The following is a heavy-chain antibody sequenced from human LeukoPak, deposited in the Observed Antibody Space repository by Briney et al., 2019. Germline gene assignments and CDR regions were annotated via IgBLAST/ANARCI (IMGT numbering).Heavy chain of an antibody. Sequence: SQTLSLTCAVSGGSISSGGYSWSWIRQPPGKGLEWIGYIYHSGSTYYNPSLKSRVTISVDRSKNQFSLKLSSVTAADTAVYYCASGISVATVMWYWGQGTLVTVSS. CDR2: IYHSGST. J-gene: IGHJ4*02. V-gene: IGHV4-30-2*01. D-gene: IGHD3-16*01. CDR3: ASGISVATVMWY. CDR1: GGSISSGGYS.